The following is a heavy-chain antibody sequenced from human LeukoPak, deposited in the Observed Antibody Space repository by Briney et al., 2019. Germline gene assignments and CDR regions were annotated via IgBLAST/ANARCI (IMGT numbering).Heavy chain of an antibody. CDR2: IYSGGST. Sequence: PGGSLRLSCAASGFTVSSNYMSWVRQAPGKGLEWVSVIYSGGSTYYADSMKGRFTISRDNSKNTLYLQMNSLRAEDTAVYYCARSRATVTTAGYFDYWGQGTLVTVSS. CDR3: ARSRATVTTAGYFDY. D-gene: IGHD4-17*01. J-gene: IGHJ4*02. CDR1: GFTVSSNY. V-gene: IGHV3-66*01.